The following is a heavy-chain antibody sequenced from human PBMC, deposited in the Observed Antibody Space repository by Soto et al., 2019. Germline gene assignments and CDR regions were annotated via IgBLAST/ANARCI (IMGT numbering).Heavy chain of an antibody. CDR2: ISSSSSTI. CDR3: ARDYDFWSGFWFDP. D-gene: IGHD3-3*01. CDR1: GFTFISYS. J-gene: IGHJ5*02. V-gene: IGHV3-48*01. Sequence: GGSLRLSCAASGFTFISYSINWVRQAPGKGLEWVSYISSSSSTIYYADSVKGRFTISRDNAKNSLYLQMNSLRAEDTAVYYCARDYDFWSGFWFDPWGQGTLVTVSS.